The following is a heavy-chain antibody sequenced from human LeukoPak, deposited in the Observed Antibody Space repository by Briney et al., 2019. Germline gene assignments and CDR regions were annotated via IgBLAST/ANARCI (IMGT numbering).Heavy chain of an antibody. D-gene: IGHD2-21*02. CDR2: ISYDGSNK. CDR1: GFTFSSYA. CDR3: ARVPYCGGDCYYDY. Sequence: GGSLRLSCAASGFTFSSYAMHWVRQASGKGLEWVAVISYDGSNKYYADSVKGRFTISRDNSKNTLYLQMNSLRAEDTAVYYCARVPYCGGDCYYDYWGQGTLVTVSS. V-gene: IGHV3-30-3*01. J-gene: IGHJ4*02.